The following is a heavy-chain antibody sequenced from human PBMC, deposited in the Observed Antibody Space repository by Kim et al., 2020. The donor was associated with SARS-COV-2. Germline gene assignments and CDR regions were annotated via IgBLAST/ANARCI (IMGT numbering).Heavy chain of an antibody. V-gene: IGHV4-39*01. J-gene: IGHJ4*02. CDR3: ARAIYGDRPDY. CDR1: GGSISSSSYY. D-gene: IGHD4-17*01. CDR2: IYYSGST. Sequence: SETLSLTCTVSGGSISSSSYYWGWIRQPPGKGLEWIGSIYYSGSTYYNPSLKSRVTISVDTSKNQFSLKLSSVTAADTAVYYCARAIYGDRPDYWGQGTLVTVSS.